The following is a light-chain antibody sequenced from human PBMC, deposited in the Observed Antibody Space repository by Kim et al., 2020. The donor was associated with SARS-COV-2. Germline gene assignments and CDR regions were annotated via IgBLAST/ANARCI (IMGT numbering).Light chain of an antibody. CDR3: QQFKTYSYT. Sequence: SASVGDRVTLACRASQSISSWLAWYQQKPGKAPKLLIYGASSLESGVPSRFSGSGSGTEFTLTISSLQPDDFATYYCQQFKTYSYTFGQGTKLEI. V-gene: IGKV1-5*01. J-gene: IGKJ2*01. CDR2: GAS. CDR1: QSISSW.